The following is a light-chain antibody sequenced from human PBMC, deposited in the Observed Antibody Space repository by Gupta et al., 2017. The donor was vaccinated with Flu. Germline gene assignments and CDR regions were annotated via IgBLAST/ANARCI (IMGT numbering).Light chain of an antibody. J-gene: IGKJ2*01. V-gene: IGKV1-39*01. CDR2: IVS. CDR1: QNINNF. Sequence: DIQMTQSPSSLSASVGDRVTITCRASQNINNFLNWYRQKPGKAPELLIYIVSSVQSGVPSTFRGSGSVTDFTLTISSLQPEDFATYTCQQGYDAPPTFGEGAKMDI. CDR3: QQGYDAPPT.